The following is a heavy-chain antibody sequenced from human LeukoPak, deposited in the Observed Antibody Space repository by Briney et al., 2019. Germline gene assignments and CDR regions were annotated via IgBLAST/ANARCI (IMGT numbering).Heavy chain of an antibody. Sequence: SETLSLTCTVSGGSITSRPYYWGWVRQPPGKGLEWIGTISYSGTTYYSPSLKSRVTISLDTSKNQFSLKLSSVTAADTAIYYCARDFSSSSTVYYYYYMDVWGKGTTVTVSS. CDR2: ISYSGTT. CDR1: GGSITSRPYY. D-gene: IGHD6-6*01. CDR3: ARDFSSSSTVYYYYYMDV. J-gene: IGHJ6*03. V-gene: IGHV4-39*07.